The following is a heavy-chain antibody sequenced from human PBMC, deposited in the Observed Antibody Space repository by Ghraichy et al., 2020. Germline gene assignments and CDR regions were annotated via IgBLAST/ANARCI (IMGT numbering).Heavy chain of an antibody. J-gene: IGHJ5*02. V-gene: IGHV3-48*04. CDR2: ISTGGSTI. CDR1: GLTFSTYN. Sequence: GGSPRLSCAASGLTFSTYNMNWVRQAPGKGLEWISYISTGGSTIYYADSVKGRFTISRDDAKNSLYLQMNSLRAEDTAVYYCVRDDGWGFFDPWGQGTLVTVSS. D-gene: IGHD2-21*01. CDR3: VRDDGWGFFDP.